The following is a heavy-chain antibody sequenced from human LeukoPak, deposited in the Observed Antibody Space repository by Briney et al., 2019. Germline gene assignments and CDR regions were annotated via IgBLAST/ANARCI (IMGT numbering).Heavy chain of an antibody. CDR1: GFTFRSYS. J-gene: IGHJ4*02. V-gene: IGHV3-21*01. CDR2: IDPSSTYI. Sequence: GGSLRLSCAASGFTFRSYSMNWVRQAPGKGLEWVSAIDPSSTYIYYADSVKGRFTISRDNAENSLYLQMNSLRVEDTAVYYCARAPTVLVGYCSSSSCQADYWGQGTLVAVSS. CDR3: ARAPTVLVGYCSSSSCQADY. D-gene: IGHD2-2*01.